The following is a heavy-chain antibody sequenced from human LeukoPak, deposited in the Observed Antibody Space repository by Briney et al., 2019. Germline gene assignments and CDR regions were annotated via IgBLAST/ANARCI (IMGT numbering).Heavy chain of an antibody. D-gene: IGHD1-14*01. CDR3: AKGSGINHYHWIDP. CDR1: EFTFSNYA. J-gene: IGHJ5*02. CDR2: INDGGGST. Sequence: PGGSLRLSCAASEFTFSNYAMNWVRQAPGKGLEWVSIINDGGGSTYYADSVKGRFTISRDNSKNTLYLQMDSLRAEDTALYYCAKGSGINHYHWIDPWGQGTLVTVSS. V-gene: IGHV3-23*01.